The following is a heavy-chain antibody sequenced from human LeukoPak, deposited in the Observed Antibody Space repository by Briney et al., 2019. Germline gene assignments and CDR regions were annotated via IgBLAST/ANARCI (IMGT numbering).Heavy chain of an antibody. Sequence: SETLSLTCAVYGGSFSGYYWSWIRRPPGKGLEWIGEINHSGSTNYNPSLKSRVTTSVDTSKNQFSLKLSSVTAADTAVYYCARDRVRSTTNYFDYWGQGTLVTVSS. CDR1: GGSFSGYY. CDR2: INHSGST. D-gene: IGHD1-1*01. J-gene: IGHJ4*02. V-gene: IGHV4-34*01. CDR3: ARDRVRSTTNYFDY.